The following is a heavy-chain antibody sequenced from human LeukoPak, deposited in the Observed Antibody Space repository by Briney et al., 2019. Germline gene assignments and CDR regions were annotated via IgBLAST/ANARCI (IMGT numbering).Heavy chain of an antibody. J-gene: IGHJ6*03. Sequence: SGGSLRLSCAASGFTFSSYWMSWVRQAPGKGLEWVSSITSSSSRTYYADSVKGRYTISRDNAKNSLYLQMDSLRAEDTAVYYCARDPYSGGYGAYYYYYMDVWGKGTTVTISS. CDR2: ITSSSSRT. CDR3: ARDPYSGGYGAYYYYYMDV. D-gene: IGHD1-26*01. CDR1: GFTFSSYW. V-gene: IGHV3-21*01.